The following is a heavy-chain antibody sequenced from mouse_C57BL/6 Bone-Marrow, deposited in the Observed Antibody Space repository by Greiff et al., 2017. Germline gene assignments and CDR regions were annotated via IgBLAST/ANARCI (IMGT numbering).Heavy chain of an antibody. CDR2: FYPYNGGS. CDR1: GYSFTGYS. J-gene: IGHJ4*01. V-gene: IGHV1-31*01. CDR3: ARSNYGRRRGAMDY. D-gene: IGHD1-1*02. Sequence: VQLQQSGPELVKPGASVKISCKASGYSFTGYSIHWVKQSHGNILDWIGYFYPYNGGSSYNQKFKGKATLTVDKSSSTAYMELRSLTSADSAVYYCARSNYGRRRGAMDYGGQGTSVTVSS.